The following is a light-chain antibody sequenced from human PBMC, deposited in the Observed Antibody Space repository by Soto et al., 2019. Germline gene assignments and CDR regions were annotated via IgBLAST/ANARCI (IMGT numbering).Light chain of an antibody. Sequence: EVVLTQSPGTLSLSPGERATLSCRASQRISSEYLAWYQQRSGQAPRLLIYGTSNRPTGLPERFIGSESGTDFTLTISRLEPEDFAVYHCHQYGTSPYTFGQGTKLQIK. V-gene: IGKV3-20*01. CDR3: HQYGTSPYT. CDR1: QRISSEY. CDR2: GTS. J-gene: IGKJ2*01.